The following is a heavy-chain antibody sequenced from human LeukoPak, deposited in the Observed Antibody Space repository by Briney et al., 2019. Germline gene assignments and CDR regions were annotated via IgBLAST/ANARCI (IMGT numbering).Heavy chain of an antibody. CDR3: VRGSALDI. CDR1: GESVSSNNAA. V-gene: IGHV6-1*01. Sequence: SQTLSLTCAISGESVSSNNAAWNWTRQSPSRGLEWLGRTYYRSRWFTDYALSVKSRIPINPDTSRNQFSLQLNSVSPEDTAVYYCVRGSALDIWGQGTMVTVSS. J-gene: IGHJ3*02. CDR2: TYYRSRWFT.